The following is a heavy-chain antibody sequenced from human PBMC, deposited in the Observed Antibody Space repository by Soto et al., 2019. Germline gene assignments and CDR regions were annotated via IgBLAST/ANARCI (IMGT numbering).Heavy chain of an antibody. CDR3: ARGRRYCTTTSCYPPALFPYGMDD. J-gene: IGHJ6*02. V-gene: IGHV1-8*01. CDR1: GYTFTNYD. CDR2: INPDSDNT. Sequence: ASVKVSCKTSGYTFTNYDINWVRQAAGQGLEWMGWINPDSDNTGYAQKFQGRVTMTRDTSISTAYMELNSLRSEDTAVYYCARGRRYCTTTSCYPPALFPYGMDDWGQRTTVTVSS. D-gene: IGHD2-2*01.